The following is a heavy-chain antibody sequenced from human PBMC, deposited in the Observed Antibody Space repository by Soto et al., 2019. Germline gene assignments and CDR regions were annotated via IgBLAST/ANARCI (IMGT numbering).Heavy chain of an antibody. D-gene: IGHD3-10*01. V-gene: IGHV1-69*01. J-gene: IGHJ6*02. CDR2: IIPIFGTA. CDR1: GGTFSSYA. Sequence: QVQLVQSGAEVKKHGSSVKVSCKASGGTFSSYAISWVRQAPGQGLEWMGGIIPIFGTANYAQKFQGRVTITADESTSTASMELSSLRSEDTAVYYCGYGSGSVYYYYYGMDVWGQGTTVTVSS. CDR3: GYGSGSVYYYYYGMDV.